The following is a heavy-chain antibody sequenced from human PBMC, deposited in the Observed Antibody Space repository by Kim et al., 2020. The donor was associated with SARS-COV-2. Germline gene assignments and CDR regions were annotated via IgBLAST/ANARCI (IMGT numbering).Heavy chain of an antibody. D-gene: IGHD3-3*01. CDR3: AMTLFDFWSGYYRY. V-gene: IGHV4-39*01. Sequence: NPSLKSRVTISVDTSKNQFSLKLSSVTAADTAVYYCAMTLFDFWSGYYRYWGQGTLVTVSS. J-gene: IGHJ4*02.